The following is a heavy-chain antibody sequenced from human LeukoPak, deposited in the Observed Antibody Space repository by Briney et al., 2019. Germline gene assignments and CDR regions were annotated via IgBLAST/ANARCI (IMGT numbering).Heavy chain of an antibody. Sequence: SVKVSCKASGGTFSSYAISWVRQAPGQGLEWMGGILPIFGTANYAQKFQGRVTITTDESTSTAYMELSSLRSEDTAVYYCARVACSGGSCYFEYFQHWGQGTLVTVSS. D-gene: IGHD2-15*01. V-gene: IGHV1-69*05. CDR2: ILPIFGTA. J-gene: IGHJ1*01. CDR1: GGTFSSYA. CDR3: ARVACSGGSCYFEYFQH.